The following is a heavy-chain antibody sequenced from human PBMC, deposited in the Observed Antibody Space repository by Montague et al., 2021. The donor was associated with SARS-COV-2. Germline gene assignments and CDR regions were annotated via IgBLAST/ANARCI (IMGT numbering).Heavy chain of an antibody. D-gene: IGHD3-3*01. V-gene: IGHV4-39*01. CDR1: GGSISSSSYY. J-gene: IGHJ4*02. CDR3: ARKASRGITTFGVVTASHYFDY. Sequence: SETLSLTCTVSGGSISSSSYYWGWIRQPPGKGLEWIGSIYYSGSTYYNPSLKSQVTISVDTSKNQFSLKLSSVTAADTAVYYCARKASRGITTFGVVTASHYFDYWGQGTLVTVSS. CDR2: IYYSGST.